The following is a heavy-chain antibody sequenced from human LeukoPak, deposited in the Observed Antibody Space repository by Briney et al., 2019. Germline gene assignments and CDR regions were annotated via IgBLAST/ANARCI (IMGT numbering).Heavy chain of an antibody. J-gene: IGHJ6*03. Sequence: GGSLRLSCAAPGFSFSSYAMTWVRQAPGKGLEWVSSISASGGSTYYADSVKGRFTISRDNSKNTLYLQMNSLRVEDTAVYYCAKAVAGTGYYYYYMDVWGKGTTVTVSS. D-gene: IGHD6-19*01. CDR1: GFSFSSYA. CDR2: ISASGGST. CDR3: AKAVAGTGYYYYYMDV. V-gene: IGHV3-23*01.